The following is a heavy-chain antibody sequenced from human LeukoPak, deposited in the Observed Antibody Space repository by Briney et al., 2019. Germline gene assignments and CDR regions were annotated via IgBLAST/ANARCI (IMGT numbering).Heavy chain of an antibody. D-gene: IGHD3-16*02. CDR2: IRYDGSNK. J-gene: IGHJ4*02. CDR3: ARHRTASDY. V-gene: IGHV3-30*02. CDR1: GFTFSSYG. Sequence: NPGGSLRLSCAASGFTFSSYGMHWVRQAPGKGLEWVAFIRYDGSNKYYADSVKGRFTFSRDNAKNSLYLQMNSLRAEDTAVYYCARHRTASDYWGQGTLVTVSS.